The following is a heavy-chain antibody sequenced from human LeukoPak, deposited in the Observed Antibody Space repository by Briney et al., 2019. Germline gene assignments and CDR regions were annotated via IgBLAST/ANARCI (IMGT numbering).Heavy chain of an antibody. CDR2: ISYDGSNK. CDR1: GFTFITYT. Sequence: GGSLRLSCAASGFTFITYTMYWVRQAPGKGLEWVAVISYDGSNKYYADSVKGRFTISRDNSKNTLYLQMDSLRVEDTAVYYCASAAQNPEDYWGQGTLVTVSS. CDR3: ASAAQNPEDY. V-gene: IGHV3-30*04. J-gene: IGHJ4*02.